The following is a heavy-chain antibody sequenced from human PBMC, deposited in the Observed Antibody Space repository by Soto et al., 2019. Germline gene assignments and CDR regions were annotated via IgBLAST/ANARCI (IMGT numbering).Heavy chain of an antibody. Sequence: PSETLSLTCTVSGGPISSGDYYWSWIRQPPGKGLEWIGYIYYSGSTYPNPSLKSRVTISVDTSKNQFSLKLSSVTAADTAVYYCAGSTIVLVAATPIGWFDPWGQGTLVTVSS. V-gene: IGHV4-30-4*01. CDR3: AGSTIVLVAATPIGWFDP. CDR1: GGPISSGDYY. CDR2: IYYSGST. J-gene: IGHJ5*02. D-gene: IGHD2-15*01.